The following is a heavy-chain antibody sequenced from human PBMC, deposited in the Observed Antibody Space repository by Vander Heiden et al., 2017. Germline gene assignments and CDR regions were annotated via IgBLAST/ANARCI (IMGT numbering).Heavy chain of an antibody. J-gene: IGHJ3*02. CDR3: AKAIGYCSGGSCYSGAFDI. CDR1: GFTFDDSA. V-gene: IGHV3-9*01. Sequence: EVQLVESGGGLVQPGRSLRLSCAASGFTFDDSAMHWVRQAPGKGLEWVSGISWNSGSIGYADSVKGRFTISRDNAKNSLYLQMNSLRAEDTALYYCAKAIGYCSGGSCYSGAFDIWGQGTMVTVSS. D-gene: IGHD2-15*01. CDR2: ISWNSGSI.